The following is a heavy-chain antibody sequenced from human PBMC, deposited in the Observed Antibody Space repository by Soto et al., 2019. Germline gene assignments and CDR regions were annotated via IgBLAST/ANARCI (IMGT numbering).Heavy chain of an antibody. D-gene: IGHD2-15*01. J-gene: IGHJ4*02. V-gene: IGHV3-30*18. Sequence: QVQLVESGGGVVQPGRSLRLSCAASGFTFSSYGMHWVRQAPGKGLEWVAVISYDGSNKYYADSVKGRFTISRDNSKNTLYLQMNSLRAEDTAVYYFAKDPTLVVVAATPDYWGQGTLVTVSS. CDR1: GFTFSSYG. CDR3: AKDPTLVVVAATPDY. CDR2: ISYDGSNK.